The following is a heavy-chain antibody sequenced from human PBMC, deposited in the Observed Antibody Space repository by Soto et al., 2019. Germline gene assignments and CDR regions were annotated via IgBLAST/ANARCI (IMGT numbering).Heavy chain of an antibody. D-gene: IGHD2-2*01. J-gene: IGHJ4*02. Sequence: QLQLQESGSGLVKPSQTLSLTCAVSGCSISSGGYSWSWIRQPPGKGLEWIGYMYHSGSTYYNPSLKSRVTISIDRSKNQFSLKLSSVTAADTAVYYCASVPDYWGQGILVTVSS. CDR3: ASVPDY. V-gene: IGHV4-30-2*01. CDR1: GCSISSGGYS. CDR2: MYHSGST.